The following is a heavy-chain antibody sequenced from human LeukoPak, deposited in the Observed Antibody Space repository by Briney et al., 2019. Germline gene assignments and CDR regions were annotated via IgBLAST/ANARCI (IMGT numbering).Heavy chain of an antibody. Sequence: GGSLRLSCAASGFTFSSYSMKWVRQAPGKGVGWVSSISSSSSYIYYADSVKGRFTISRDNAKNSLYLLMNSLRAEDTAVYYCAREGYDSSGYYAAVYFDYWGQGTLVTVSS. CDR1: GFTFSSYS. CDR3: AREGYDSSGYYAAVYFDY. CDR2: ISSSSSYI. J-gene: IGHJ4*02. V-gene: IGHV3-21*01. D-gene: IGHD3-22*01.